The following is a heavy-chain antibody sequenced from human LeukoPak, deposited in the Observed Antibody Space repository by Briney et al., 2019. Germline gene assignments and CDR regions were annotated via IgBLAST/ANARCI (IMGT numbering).Heavy chain of an antibody. CDR2: ISGSGGST. J-gene: IGHJ6*02. CDR3: AKAASSSWPSYYYGMDV. CDR1: GFTFSRYA. D-gene: IGHD6-13*01. V-gene: IGHV3-23*01. Sequence: PGGSLRLSCAASGFTFSRYAMSWVRQAPGKGLEWVSGISGSGGSTYYADSMKGRFTISRDNSKNTLYLQMSSLRVDDTAVYYCAKAASSSWPSYYYGMDVWGQGTTVTVSS.